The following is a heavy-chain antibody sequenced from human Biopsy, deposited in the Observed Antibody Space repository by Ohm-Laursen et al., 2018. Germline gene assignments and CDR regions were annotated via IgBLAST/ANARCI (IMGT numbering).Heavy chain of an antibody. CDR1: GGTFSNYG. D-gene: IGHD3-9*01. CDR2: NIPILGTG. CDR3: ATKLTGYFHH. V-gene: IGHV1-69*06. Sequence: SVKVSCKAPGGTFSNYGVNWVRQAPGQGLEWLGGNIPILGTGNYAQKFQDRVTVAADTSTSTATMELRSLRSDDTTVYYCATKLTGYFHHWGQGTLVIVSS. J-gene: IGHJ1*01.